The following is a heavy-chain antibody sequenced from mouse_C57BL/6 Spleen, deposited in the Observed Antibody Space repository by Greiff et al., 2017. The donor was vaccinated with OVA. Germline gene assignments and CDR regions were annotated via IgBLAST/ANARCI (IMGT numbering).Heavy chain of an antibody. CDR1: GYSITSGYY. J-gene: IGHJ3*01. Sequence: ESGPGLVKPSQSLSLTCSVTGYSITSGYYWNWIRQFPGNKLEWMGYISYDGSNNYNPSLKNRISITRDTSKNQFFLKLNSVTTEDTATYYCARDYGSSFAYWGQGTLGTVSA. CDR3: ARDYGSSFAY. D-gene: IGHD1-1*01. CDR2: ISYDGSN. V-gene: IGHV3-6*01.